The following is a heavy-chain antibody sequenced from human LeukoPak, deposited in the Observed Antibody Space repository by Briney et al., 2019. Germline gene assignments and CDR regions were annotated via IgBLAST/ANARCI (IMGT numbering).Heavy chain of an antibody. D-gene: IGHD3-3*01. V-gene: IGHV1-69*05. CDR1: GGTFSNDA. CDR2: LIPIFGTP. CDR3: ARSRTIYDVDYYYYLDV. Sequence: SVKVSCKASGGTFSNDAISWVRQAPGQGLEWVGGLIPIFGTPNYAQEFQDRVTITTDESTTTAYMELISLRSEDTAVYYCARSRTIYDVDYYYYLDVWGKGTTVVVSS. J-gene: IGHJ6*03.